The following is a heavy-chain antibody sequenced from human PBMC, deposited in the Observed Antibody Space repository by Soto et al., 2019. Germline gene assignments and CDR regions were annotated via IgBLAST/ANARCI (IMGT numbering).Heavy chain of an antibody. CDR2: ITVGTGNT. J-gene: IGHJ4*02. V-gene: IGHV1-58*01. CDR1: GFIFTSSS. CDR3: AAGDSSGYYGG. Sequence: ASVKVSCKASGFIFTSSSVQWARQARGQRLEWIGWITVGTGNTNYAQKFQERVTITRDMSTSTAYMELSNLRSEETAIYYCAAGDSSGYYGGWGQGTQVTVS. D-gene: IGHD3-22*01.